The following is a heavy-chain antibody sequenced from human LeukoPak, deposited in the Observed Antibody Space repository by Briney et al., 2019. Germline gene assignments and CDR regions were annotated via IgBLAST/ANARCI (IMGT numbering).Heavy chain of an antibody. CDR1: GYTFTSYY. J-gene: IGHJ4*02. CDR3: ARVRAAGIDY. Sequence: ASVKVSCKTSGYTFTSYYMHWMRQAPGQGLEWVGMINPNGGGTSSAQKFQGRVTMTRDTSTSTVYMELSSLRSEDTAVYYCARVRAAGIDYWGQGTLVTVSS. V-gene: IGHV1-46*01. CDR2: INPNGGGT. D-gene: IGHD6-13*01.